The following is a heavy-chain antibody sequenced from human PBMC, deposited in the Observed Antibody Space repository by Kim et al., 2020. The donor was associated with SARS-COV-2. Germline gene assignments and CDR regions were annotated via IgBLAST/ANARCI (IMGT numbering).Heavy chain of an antibody. CDR2: IYYSGST. CDR3: ARMGRSEYYDYVARPLYYGMDV. J-gene: IGHJ6*02. CDR1: GGSVSSGSYY. D-gene: IGHD3-16*01. Sequence: SETLSLTCTVSGGSVSSGSYYWSWIRQPPGKGLEWIGYIYYSGSTNYNPSLKSRVTISVDTSKNQFSLKLSSVTAADTAVYYCARMGRSEYYDYVARPLYYGMDVWGQGTTVTVSS. V-gene: IGHV4-61*01.